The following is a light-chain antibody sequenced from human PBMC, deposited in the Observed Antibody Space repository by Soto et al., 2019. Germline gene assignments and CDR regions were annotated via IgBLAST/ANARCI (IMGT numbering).Light chain of an antibody. Sequence: QSALTQPASVSGSPGQSITISCTGTSSDVGGYNYVSWYQQHPGKAPKLMIYDVSNRPSGVSNRFSGTKSGNTAALTISGTQAEDEADYYCSSYTSGRTYVFGTGTKLTVL. CDR2: DVS. CDR1: SSDVGGYNY. V-gene: IGLV2-14*01. J-gene: IGLJ1*01. CDR3: SSYTSGRTYV.